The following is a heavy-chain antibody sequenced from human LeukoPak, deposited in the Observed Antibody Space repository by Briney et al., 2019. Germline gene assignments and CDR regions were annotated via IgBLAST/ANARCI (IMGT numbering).Heavy chain of an antibody. V-gene: IGHV1-69*04. CDR2: IIPILGIA. J-gene: IGHJ6*02. CDR1: GGTFSSYA. CDR3: ASRGHLGCSSTSCYYPYYYYGMDV. D-gene: IGHD2-2*01. Sequence: SVKVSCKASGGTFSSYAISWVRQAPGQGLEWMGRIIPILGIANYAQKFQGRVTITADKSTSTAYMELSSLRSEDTAVYYCASRGHLGCSSTSCYYPYYYYGMDVWGQGTTITVSS.